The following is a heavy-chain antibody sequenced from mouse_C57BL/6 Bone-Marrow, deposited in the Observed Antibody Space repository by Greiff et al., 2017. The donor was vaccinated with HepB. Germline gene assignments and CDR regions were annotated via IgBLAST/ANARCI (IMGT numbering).Heavy chain of an antibody. J-gene: IGHJ3*01. CDR3: ARVYDGYYWFAY. Sequence: DVQLVESGGGLVQPGGSLKLSCAASGFTFSDYYMAWVRQVPEKGLEWVANINYDGSSTYYLDSLKSRFIISRDNAKNILYLQMSSLKSEDTATYYCARVYDGYYWFAYWGQGTLVTVSA. D-gene: IGHD2-3*01. CDR1: GFTFSDYY. V-gene: IGHV5-16*01. CDR2: INYDGSST.